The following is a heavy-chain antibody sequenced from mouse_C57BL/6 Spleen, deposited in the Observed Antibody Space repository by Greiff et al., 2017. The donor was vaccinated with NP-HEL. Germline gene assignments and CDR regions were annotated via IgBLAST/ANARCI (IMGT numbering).Heavy chain of an antibody. Sequence: DVKVEESGGGLVKPGGSLKLSCAASGFTFSDYGMHWVRQAPEKGLEWVAYISSGSSTIYYADTVKGRFTISRDNAKNTLFLQMTSLRSEDTAMDYCARWEGDAMDYWGQGTSVTVSS. J-gene: IGHJ4*01. CDR2: ISSGSSTI. V-gene: IGHV5-17*01. CDR3: ARWEGDAMDY. D-gene: IGHD4-1*01. CDR1: GFTFSDYG.